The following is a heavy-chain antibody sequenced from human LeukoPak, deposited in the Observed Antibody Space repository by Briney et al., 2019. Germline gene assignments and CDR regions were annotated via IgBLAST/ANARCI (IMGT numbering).Heavy chain of an antibody. V-gene: IGHV3-15*01. D-gene: IGHD6-13*01. CDR2: IKSKTDGGTT. Sequence: WGSLRLSCAVSGFTFSNAWMTWVRQIPGKGLEWVGRIKSKTDGGTTDYATPVKGRFTISRDNSKNTLYLQMNSLKTEDTAVYYCTTNPYSSSWLAGAFAIWGQGTMVTVSS. J-gene: IGHJ3*02. CDR1: GFTFSNAW. CDR3: TTNPYSSSWLAGAFAI.